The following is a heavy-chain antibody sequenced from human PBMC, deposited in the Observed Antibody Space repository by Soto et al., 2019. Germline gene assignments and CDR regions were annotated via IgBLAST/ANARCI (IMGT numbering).Heavy chain of an antibody. Sequence: QITLKESGPTLVKPTQTLTLTCTFSGFSLSTTAEGVGWIRQPPGKALEWLALIYWDDDERYSPSLKSRLTIAKNTSKNQVVLTMTNVAPVDTATYYCAHGSCSSADCYPNPYLDYWGQGILVTVSS. V-gene: IGHV2-5*02. CDR1: GFSLSTTAEG. D-gene: IGHD2-2*01. CDR2: IYWDDDE. CDR3: AHGSCSSADCYPNPYLDY. J-gene: IGHJ4*02.